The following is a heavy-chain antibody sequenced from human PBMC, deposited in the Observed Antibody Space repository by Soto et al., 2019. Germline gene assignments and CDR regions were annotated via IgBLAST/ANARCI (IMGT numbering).Heavy chain of an antibody. CDR2: ISAYNGNT. V-gene: IGHV1-18*01. J-gene: IGHJ5*02. Sequence: ASVKVSCKASGYTFTGYGISWVRQAPGQGLEWMGWISAYNGNTNYAQKLQGRVTMTTDTSTSTAYMELRSLRSDDTAVYYCARDPLDDYCDYPAASYFYTWAQRAPLPVSS. D-gene: IGHD4-17*01. CDR1: GYTFTGYG. CDR3: ARDPLDDYCDYPAASYFYT.